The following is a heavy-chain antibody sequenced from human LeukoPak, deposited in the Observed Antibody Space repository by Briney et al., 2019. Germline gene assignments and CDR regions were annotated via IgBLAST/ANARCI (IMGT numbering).Heavy chain of an antibody. CDR3: AKDLDPVVIGGGFDY. J-gene: IGHJ4*02. D-gene: IGHD2-21*01. V-gene: IGHV1-46*01. Sequence: ASVKVSCKASGYTFTNYYIHWVRQAPGQGLEWMGIINPSSGSTNFAQKFQGRVTMTTDTSTITVYMELSSLRSEDTALYYCAKDLDPVVIGGGFDYWGQGALVTVSS. CDR1: GYTFTNYY. CDR2: INPSSGST.